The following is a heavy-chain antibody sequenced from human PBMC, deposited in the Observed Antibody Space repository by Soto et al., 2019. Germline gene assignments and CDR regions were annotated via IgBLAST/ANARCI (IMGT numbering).Heavy chain of an antibody. CDR1: GYNFTCYG. J-gene: IGHJ3*02. D-gene: IGHD5-12*01. CDR2: ISAYNGNT. V-gene: IGHV1-18*04. CDR3: ARDLRDIGATSPSADACDI. Sequence: AAVKVSCNASGYNFTCYGISWVRQAPGQGLEWMGWISAYNGNTNYAQKLKGRVTMTTDKSTSTAYMELRSLRSDDTAVYYCARDLRDIGATSPSADACDIWGQGKMVT.